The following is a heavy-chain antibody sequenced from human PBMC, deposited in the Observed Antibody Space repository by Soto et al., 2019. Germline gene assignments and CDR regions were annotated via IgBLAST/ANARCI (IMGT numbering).Heavy chain of an antibody. D-gene: IGHD6-13*01. CDR3: TKRIGAYAMDV. J-gene: IGHJ6*02. V-gene: IGHV3-73*01. CDR2: IRGKTDTYAT. Sequence: GGSLRLSCAASGFTFSGSSMHWVRQASGKGLEWVGRIRGKTDTYATAYAAPVRGRFTISRDDSKNTAYLQMNSLKTEDTAVYFCTKRIGAYAMDVWGQGTTVTVSS. CDR1: GFTFSGSS.